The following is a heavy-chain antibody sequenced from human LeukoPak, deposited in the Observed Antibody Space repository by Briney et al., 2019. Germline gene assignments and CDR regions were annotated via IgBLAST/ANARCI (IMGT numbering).Heavy chain of an antibody. D-gene: IGHD1-1*01. CDR1: GDSFSSYY. Sequence: SETLSLTCTVSGDSFSSYYWSWIRQPPGKGLEWIGNIYYTGSTNYNPSLKSRVTISVDTSKNQFSLKLSSVTAADTAVYYCARHKARTGKVGFDYWGQGTLVTVSS. CDR3: ARHKARTGKVGFDY. V-gene: IGHV4-59*08. J-gene: IGHJ4*02. CDR2: IYYTGST.